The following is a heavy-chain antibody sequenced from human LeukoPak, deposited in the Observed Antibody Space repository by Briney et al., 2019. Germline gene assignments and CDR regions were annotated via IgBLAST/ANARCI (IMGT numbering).Heavy chain of an antibody. J-gene: IGHJ4*02. CDR1: GYNFATYW. CDR2: IYPGDSET. D-gene: IGHD2-21*01. V-gene: IGHV5-51*01. Sequence: GESLKISCQGSGYNFATYWIGWVRQMPGKGLEWMGIIYPGDSETRYSPSFQGQVTFSADKSISTAYLQWSSLKASDSAIYYCARRPRNSPFDYRGQGALVTVSS. CDR3: ARRPRNSPFDY.